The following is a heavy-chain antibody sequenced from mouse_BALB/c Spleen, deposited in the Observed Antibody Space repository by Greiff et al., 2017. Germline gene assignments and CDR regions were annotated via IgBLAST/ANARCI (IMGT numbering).Heavy chain of an antibody. D-gene: IGHD2-10*01. CDR3: ARQGAYYGNTDWFAY. Sequence: EVQLVESGGDLVKPGGSLKLSCAASGFTFSSYGMSWVRQTPDKRLEWVATISSGGSYTYYPDSVKGRFTISRDNAKNTLYLQMSSLKSEDTAMYYCARQGAYYGNTDWFAYWGQGTLVTGSA. CDR2: ISSGGSYT. J-gene: IGHJ3*01. V-gene: IGHV5-6*01. CDR1: GFTFSSYG.